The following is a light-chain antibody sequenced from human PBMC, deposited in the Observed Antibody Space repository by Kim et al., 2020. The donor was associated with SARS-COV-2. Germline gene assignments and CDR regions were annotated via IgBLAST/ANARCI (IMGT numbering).Light chain of an antibody. J-gene: IGKJ5*01. Sequence: PGERATLSCRASQSVSSYLAWYQQKHGQAPRLLIYDASNRATGIPARFSGSGSGTDFTLTISSLEPEDFAVYYCQQRSNWPPEITFGQGTRLEIK. CDR3: QQRSNWPPEIT. V-gene: IGKV3-11*01. CDR2: DAS. CDR1: QSVSSY.